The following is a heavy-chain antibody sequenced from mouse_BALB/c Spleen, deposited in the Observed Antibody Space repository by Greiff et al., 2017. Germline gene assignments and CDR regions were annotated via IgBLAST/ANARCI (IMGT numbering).Heavy chain of an antibody. CDR1: GFTFSDYY. V-gene: IGHV5-4*02. CDR3: ARGDGYYVVAY. J-gene: IGHJ3*01. CDR2: ISDGGSYT. D-gene: IGHD2-3*01. Sequence: EVQVVESGGGLVKPGGSLKLSCAASGFTFSDYYMYWVRQTPEKRLEWVATISDGGSYTYYPDSVKGRLTISRDNAKNNLYLQMSSLKSEDTAMYYCARGDGYYVVAYWGQGTLVTVSA.